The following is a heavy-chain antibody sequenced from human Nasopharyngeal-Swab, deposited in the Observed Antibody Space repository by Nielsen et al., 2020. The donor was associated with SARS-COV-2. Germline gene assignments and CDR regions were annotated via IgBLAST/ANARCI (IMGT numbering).Heavy chain of an antibody. D-gene: IGHD6-19*01. CDR2: ISSSSSYI. CDR1: GFTFSSYS. Sequence: GGSLRLSCAGSGFTFSSYSMNWVRQAPGKGLEWVSSISSSSSYIYYADSVKGRFTISRDNAKNSLYLQMNSLRAEDTAVYYCARRAVAGEYFQHWGQGTLVTVSS. V-gene: IGHV3-21*01. CDR3: ARRAVAGEYFQH. J-gene: IGHJ1*01.